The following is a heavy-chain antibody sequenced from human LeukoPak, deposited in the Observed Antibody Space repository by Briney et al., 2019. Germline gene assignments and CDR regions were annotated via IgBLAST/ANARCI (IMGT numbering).Heavy chain of an antibody. Sequence: PGGSLRLSCAASGFTFSSYEMNWVRQAPGKGLEWVSYISSSGSTIYYADSVKGRFTISRDNAKNSLYLQMNSLRAEDTAVYYCTLVGATGGDAFDIWGQGTMVTVSS. J-gene: IGHJ3*02. V-gene: IGHV3-48*03. CDR1: GFTFSSYE. CDR3: TLVGATGGDAFDI. CDR2: ISSSGSTI. D-gene: IGHD1-26*01.